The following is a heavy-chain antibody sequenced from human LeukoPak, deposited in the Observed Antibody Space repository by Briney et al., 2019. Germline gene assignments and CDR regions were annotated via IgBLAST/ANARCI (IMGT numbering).Heavy chain of an antibody. D-gene: IGHD3-10*01. CDR3: AMGFIWSTDGTLFDG. V-gene: IGHV3-23*01. CDR1: GFTFSSYA. Sequence: GGSLRLSCAASGFTFSSYAMSWVRQAPGKGLEWVSAISGSGGSTYYADSVKGRFTISRDNSKNTLYLQMNSLRAEDTAVYYCAMGFIWSTDGTLFDGWGQGTLVTVSS. J-gene: IGHJ4*02. CDR2: ISGSGGST.